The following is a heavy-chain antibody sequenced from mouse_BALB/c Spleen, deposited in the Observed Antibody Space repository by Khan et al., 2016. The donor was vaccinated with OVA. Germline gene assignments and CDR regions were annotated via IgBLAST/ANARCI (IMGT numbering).Heavy chain of an antibody. D-gene: IGHD2-3*01. CDR2: ISSDSNTI. CDR3: ARTGYYYFAY. Sequence: EVELVESGGGLVQTGGSRKLSCAASGFTFSGFGMHWVRQSPEKGLEWVAYISSDSNTIYYADTVKGRFTISRDNPKKTLFLQMTSLGSDDTAMYYCARTGYYYFAYWGQGTSLTVSS. J-gene: IGHJ2*02. V-gene: IGHV5-17*02. CDR1: GFTFSGFG.